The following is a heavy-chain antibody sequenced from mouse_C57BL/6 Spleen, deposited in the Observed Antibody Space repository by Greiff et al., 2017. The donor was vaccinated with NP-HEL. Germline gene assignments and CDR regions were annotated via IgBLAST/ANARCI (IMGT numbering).Heavy chain of an antibody. D-gene: IGHD1-1*01. J-gene: IGHJ2*01. CDR1: GYTFTSYW. CDR3: ARSRDYGSSPDY. Sequence: QVQLQQPGAELVMPGASVKLSCKASGYTFTSYWMHWVKQRPGQGLEWIGEIDPSDSYTNYNQKFKGKSTLTVDKSSSTAYMQLSSLTSEDSAVYYCARSRDYGSSPDYWGQGTTLAVS. V-gene: IGHV1-69*01. CDR2: IDPSDSYT.